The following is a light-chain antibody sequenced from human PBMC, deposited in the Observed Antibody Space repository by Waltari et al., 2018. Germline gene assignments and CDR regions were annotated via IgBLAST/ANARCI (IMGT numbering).Light chain of an antibody. CDR2: QVS. CDR1: QSLLFSAGKTY. Sequence: DIVLTQTPLSLSVTPGQPASISCQSPQSLLFSAGKTYLYWYLEKPGQAPQLLISQVSNRFSGVPDRFSGSGSGTDFTLQISRVEAEDAGVYYCMQSVQHPWTLGQGTKVEIK. V-gene: IGKV2D-29*01. J-gene: IGKJ1*01. CDR3: MQSVQHPWT.